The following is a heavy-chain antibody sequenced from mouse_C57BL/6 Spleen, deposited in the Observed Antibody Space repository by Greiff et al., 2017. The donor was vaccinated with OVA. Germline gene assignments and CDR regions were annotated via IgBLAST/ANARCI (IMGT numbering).Heavy chain of an antibody. Sequence: EVKLEESGGGLVKPGGSLKLSCAASGFTFSSYAMSWVRQTPEKRLEWVATISDGGSYTYYPDNVKGRFTISRDNAKNNLYLQMSHLKSEDTAMYYCARAYGFMDYWGQGTSVTVSS. CDR1: GFTFSSYA. V-gene: IGHV5-4*03. J-gene: IGHJ4*01. CDR2: ISDGGSYT. D-gene: IGHD1-1*01. CDR3: ARAYGFMDY.